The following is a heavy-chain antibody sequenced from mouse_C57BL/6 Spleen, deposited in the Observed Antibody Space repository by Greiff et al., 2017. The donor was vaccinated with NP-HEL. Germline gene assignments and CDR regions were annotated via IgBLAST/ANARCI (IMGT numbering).Heavy chain of an antibody. V-gene: IGHV10-1*01. Sequence: EVKLQESGGGLVQPKGSLKLSCAASGFSFNTYAMNWVRQAPGKGLEWVARIRSKSNNYATYYADSVKDRFTISRDDSESMLYLQMNNLKTEDTAMYYCAGGGFAYWGQGTLVTVSA. CDR3: AGGGFAY. J-gene: IGHJ3*01. CDR2: IRSKSNNYAT. CDR1: GFSFNTYA.